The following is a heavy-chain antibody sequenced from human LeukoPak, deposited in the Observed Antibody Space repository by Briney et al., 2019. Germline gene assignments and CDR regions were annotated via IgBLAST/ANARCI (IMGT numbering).Heavy chain of an antibody. D-gene: IGHD5-24*01. J-gene: IGHJ4*02. V-gene: IGHV3-74*01. Sequence: GGSLRLSCAASGFTFRSSWMHWVRQVPGKGLVWVSHISPDGDFKDYADSVKGRFIISRDDAKESLYLQMNSLRDEDTAMYYCARGPRDGYTYSYYFDYWGQGTLVTVSS. CDR3: ARGPRDGYTYSYYFDY. CDR1: GFTFRSSW. CDR2: ISPDGDFK.